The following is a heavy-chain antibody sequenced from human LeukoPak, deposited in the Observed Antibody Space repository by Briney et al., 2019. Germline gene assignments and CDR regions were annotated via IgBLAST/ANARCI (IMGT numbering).Heavy chain of an antibody. CDR2: INHSGST. D-gene: IGHD3-3*01. CDR3: AREDYDLGLDP. CDR1: GGSFSGYY. J-gene: IGHJ5*02. Sequence: SETLSLTCAVYGGSFSGYYWSWIRQPPGKGLEWIGEINHSGSTNYNPSLKSRVTISVDTSKNQFSLKLSSVTAADTAVYYCAREDYDLGLDPWGQGTLVTVSS. V-gene: IGHV4-34*01.